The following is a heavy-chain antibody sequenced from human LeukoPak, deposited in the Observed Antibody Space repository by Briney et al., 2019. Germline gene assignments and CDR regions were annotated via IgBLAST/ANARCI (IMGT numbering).Heavy chain of an antibody. V-gene: IGHV4-39*07. CDR2: IYYSGST. CDR3: ARMGEWAFDY. Sequence: SETLSLTCTVSGGSIRSSSYYWGWIRQPPGKGLEWIGSIYYSGSTYYNPSLKSRVTISVDTSKNQFSLKLSSVTAADTAVYYCARMGEWAFDYWGQGTLVTVSS. CDR1: GGSIRSSSYY. J-gene: IGHJ4*02. D-gene: IGHD1-26*01.